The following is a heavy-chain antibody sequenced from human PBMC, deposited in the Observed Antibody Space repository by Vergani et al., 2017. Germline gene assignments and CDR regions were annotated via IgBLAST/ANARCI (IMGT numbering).Heavy chain of an antibody. D-gene: IGHD1-1*01. CDR2: IYPADSDT. Sequence: EVELVQSGPEMRKPGESLKISCKGSEYSFGNYWIGWVRQMPGKGQEWMGIIYPADSDTRYSPSFQGQVTISADKSISTAFLQWDSLKASDTALYYCARHTTYTDSWGQGTLVTVSS. J-gene: IGHJ4*02. V-gene: IGHV5-51*01. CDR1: EYSFGNYW. CDR3: ARHTTYTDS.